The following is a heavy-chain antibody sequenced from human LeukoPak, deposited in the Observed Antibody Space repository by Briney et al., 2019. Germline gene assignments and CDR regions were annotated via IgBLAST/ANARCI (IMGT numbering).Heavy chain of an antibody. CDR2: LYSDTTS. D-gene: IGHD3-10*01. Sequence: GGSLRLSCAASGFTFSSYAMSWVRQAPGKGLEWVSLLYSDTTSYYTDSVKGRFTISRDNSKNTVFLQMNSLRVEDTAVYYCARVSYDSGSYPFDSWGQGTLVTVSS. V-gene: IGHV3-53*01. CDR1: GFTFSSYA. J-gene: IGHJ4*02. CDR3: ARVSYDSGSYPFDS.